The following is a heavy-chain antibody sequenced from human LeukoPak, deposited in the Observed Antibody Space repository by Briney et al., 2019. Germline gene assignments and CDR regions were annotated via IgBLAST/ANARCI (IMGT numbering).Heavy chain of an antibody. CDR1: GFTFSSYG. CDR2: IWYDGSIQ. D-gene: IGHD2-15*01. CDR3: ARAGYCGGGSCYGSDY. Sequence: PGRSLRLSCAASGFTFSSYGMHWVRQAPGKGLEWVAAIWYDGSIQYYADSVKGRFTISRDNSKNTLYLQMDSLRAEDTAVYYCARAGYCGGGSCYGSDYWGQGTLVSVSS. J-gene: IGHJ4*02. V-gene: IGHV3-33*01.